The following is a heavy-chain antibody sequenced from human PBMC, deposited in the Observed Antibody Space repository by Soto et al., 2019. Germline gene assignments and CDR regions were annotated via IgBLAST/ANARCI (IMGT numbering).Heavy chain of an antibody. CDR1: GGSISSGGYY. CDR2: IYYSGST. CDR3: ARGSAYNWNFDY. Sequence: SETLSLTCTVSGGSISSGGYYWSWIRQHPGKGLEWIGYIYYSGSTYYNPSLKSRVTISVDTSKNQFSLKLSSVTAADTAVYYCARGSAYNWNFDYWGQGTLVTVSS. J-gene: IGHJ4*02. D-gene: IGHD1-1*01. V-gene: IGHV4-31*03.